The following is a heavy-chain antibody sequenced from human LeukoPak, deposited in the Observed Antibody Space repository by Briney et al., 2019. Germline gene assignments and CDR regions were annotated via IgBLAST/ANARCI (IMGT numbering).Heavy chain of an antibody. J-gene: IGHJ5*02. Sequence: SETLSLTCTVSGGSISNYYWSWIRQPPGKGLEWIGYIYYSGSTNYNPSLKSRVTISVDTSKNQFSLKLNSVTAADTAVYYCARHYGPWGQGTLVTVSS. D-gene: IGHD3-10*01. CDR2: IYYSGST. CDR1: GGSISNYY. CDR3: ARHYGP. V-gene: IGHV4-59*08.